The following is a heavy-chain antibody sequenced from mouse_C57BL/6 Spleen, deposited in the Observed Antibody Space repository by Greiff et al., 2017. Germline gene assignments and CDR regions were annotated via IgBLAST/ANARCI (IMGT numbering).Heavy chain of an antibody. CDR3: ARYRTGTDAMDY. V-gene: IGHV7-3*01. D-gene: IGHD4-1*01. Sequence: EVMLVESGGGLVQPGGSLSLSCAASGFTFTDYYMSWVRQPPGKALEWLGFIRNKANGYTTEYSASVKGRFTISRDNSQSILYLQMNALRAEDSATYYCARYRTGTDAMDYWGQGTSVTVSS. CDR1: GFTFTDYY. J-gene: IGHJ4*01. CDR2: IRNKANGYTT.